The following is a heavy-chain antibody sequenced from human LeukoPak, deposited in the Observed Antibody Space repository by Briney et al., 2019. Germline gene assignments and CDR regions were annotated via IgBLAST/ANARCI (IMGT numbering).Heavy chain of an antibody. CDR2: ISGSGGST. D-gene: IGHD1-26*01. J-gene: IGHJ4*02. V-gene: IGHV3-23*01. CDR3: AKDRNSGSYYVRLFDY. Sequence: PGGSLRLSCAASGFTFSSYAMSWVRQAPGKGLEWVSAISGSGGSTYYADSVKGRFTISRDNSKNTLYLQMNSLRAEDTAVYYCAKDRNSGSYYVRLFDYWGQGTLVTVSS. CDR1: GFTFSSYA.